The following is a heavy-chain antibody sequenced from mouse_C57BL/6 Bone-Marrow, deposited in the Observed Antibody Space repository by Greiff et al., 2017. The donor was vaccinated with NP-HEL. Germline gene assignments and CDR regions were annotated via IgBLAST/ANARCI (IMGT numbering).Heavy chain of an antibody. CDR2: ISYSGST. CDR3: ARGGDYDTFDY. J-gene: IGHJ2*01. Sequence: DVQLQESGPGMVKPSQSLSLTCTVTGYSITSGYDWHWIRHFPGNKLEWMGYISYSGSTNYNPSLKSRISITHDTSKNHFFLKLNSVTTEDTATYYCARGGDYDTFDYWGQGTTLTVSS. V-gene: IGHV3-1*01. D-gene: IGHD2-4*01. CDR1: GYSITSGYD.